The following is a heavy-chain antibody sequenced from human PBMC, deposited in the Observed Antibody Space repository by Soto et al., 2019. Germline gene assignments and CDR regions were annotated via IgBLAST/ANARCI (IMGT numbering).Heavy chain of an antibody. V-gene: IGHV4-30-4*01. J-gene: IGHJ5*02. D-gene: IGHD2-2*01. Sequence: NPSETLSLTCSVSGGSISSGDYYWSWIRQPPGKGLEWIGYMFYVGATYYNPSLKSRVTISVDTSKNQFSLKLSSVTAADTAVYHCARVVRFCSSQSCRGRTWFDPWGQGTLVTVSS. CDR1: GGSISSGDYY. CDR3: ARVVRFCSSQSCRGRTWFDP. CDR2: MFYVGAT.